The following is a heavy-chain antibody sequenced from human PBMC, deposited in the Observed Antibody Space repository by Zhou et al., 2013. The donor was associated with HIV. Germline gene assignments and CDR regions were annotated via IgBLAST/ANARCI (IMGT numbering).Heavy chain of an antibody. Sequence: VQLQESGPGLVKPSETLSLTCTVSGGSISSYYWSWIRQPAGKGLEWIGRIYTSGSTNYNPSLKSRVTMSVDTSKNQFSLKLSSVTAADTAVYYCARDLSGTYYDFWSGLSGDWYFDLWGRGTLVTVSS. CDR1: GGSISSYY. CDR2: IYTSGST. V-gene: IGHV4-4*07. CDR3: ARDLSGTYYDFWSGLSGDWYFDL. J-gene: IGHJ2*01. D-gene: IGHD3-3*01.